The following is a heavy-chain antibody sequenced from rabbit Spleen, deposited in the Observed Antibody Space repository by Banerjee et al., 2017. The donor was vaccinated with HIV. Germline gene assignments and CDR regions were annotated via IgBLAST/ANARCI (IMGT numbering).Heavy chain of an antibody. D-gene: IGHD4-2*01. J-gene: IGHJ4*01. CDR3: ATDLAGVGGFNL. V-gene: IGHV1S45*01. Sequence: QEQLEESGGDLVKPGASLTLTCTASGFSFSGSHYMCWVRQAPGKGLEWIASIYPDNGVSHYGNWAKGRFTISKTSSTTVTLQMTSLTAADTATYFCATDLAGVGGFNLWGPGTLVTVS. CDR1: GFSFSGSHY. CDR2: IYPDNGVS.